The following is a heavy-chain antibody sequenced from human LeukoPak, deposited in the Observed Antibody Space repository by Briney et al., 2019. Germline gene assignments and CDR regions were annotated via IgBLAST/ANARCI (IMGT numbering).Heavy chain of an antibody. CDR1: GFTFSGYS. J-gene: IGHJ6*02. Sequence: PGGSLRLSCGASGFTFSGYSLNSVCPAPGEGLEWVSSISSGSNYIYYADSVNDRFTISRDNAKNSLYLQMNSVNADDTAVYYCARGSGTMDVWGQGTTVTVS. D-gene: IGHD1-1*01. CDR2: ISSGSNYI. CDR3: ARGSGTMDV. V-gene: IGHV3-21*01.